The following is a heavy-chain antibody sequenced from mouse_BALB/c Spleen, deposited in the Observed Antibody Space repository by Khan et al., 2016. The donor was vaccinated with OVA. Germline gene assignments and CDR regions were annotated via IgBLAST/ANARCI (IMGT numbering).Heavy chain of an antibody. Sequence: EVELVESGGDLAKPGGSLKLSCAASGFTFSGYGMTWVRLTPGKGLEWVGTISSGGSYTYYHDSVKGRSTLTTDKSKSTLYLQMTSLKSEDTAMYSCARQTHVRHAMDYWGQGTSVTVSA. CDR3: ARQTHVRHAMDY. CDR2: ISSGGSYT. J-gene: IGHJ4*01. V-gene: IGHV5-6*01. CDR1: GFTFSGYG.